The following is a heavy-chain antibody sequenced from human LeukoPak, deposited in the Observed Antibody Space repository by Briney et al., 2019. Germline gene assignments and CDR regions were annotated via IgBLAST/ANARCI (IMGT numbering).Heavy chain of an antibody. D-gene: IGHD3-9*01. J-gene: IGHJ4*02. CDR2: ISAYNGNT. V-gene: IGHV1-18*01. CDR3: AREGSDYDILTGYYIAEPYDY. CDR1: GYTFTSYG. Sequence: ASVKVSCKASGYTFTSYGISWVRQAPGQGLEWMGWISAYNGNTNYAQKLQGRVTMTTDTSTSTAYMELRSLRSDDTAVYYCAREGSDYDILTGYYIAEPYDYWGQGTLVTVSS.